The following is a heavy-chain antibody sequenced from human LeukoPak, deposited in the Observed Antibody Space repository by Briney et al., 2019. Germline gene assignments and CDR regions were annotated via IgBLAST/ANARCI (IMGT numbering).Heavy chain of an antibody. CDR2: IIPILGIA. CDR3: ARDFSWTGDYYYYGMDV. Sequence: PVASVKVSCKASGGTFSSYAISWVRQAPGQGLEWMGRIIPILGIANYAQKFRGRVTITADKSTSTAYMERSSLRSEDTALYYCARDFSWTGDYYYYGMDVWGQRTTVTVSS. CDR1: GGTFSSYA. J-gene: IGHJ6*02. D-gene: IGHD3/OR15-3a*01. V-gene: IGHV1-69*04.